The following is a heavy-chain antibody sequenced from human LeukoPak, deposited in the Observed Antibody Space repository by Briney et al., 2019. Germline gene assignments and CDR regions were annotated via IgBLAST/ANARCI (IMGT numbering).Heavy chain of an antibody. CDR1: GGSISSYY. CDR2: IYYSGST. CDR3: ARERSLRYFDWLNEFGFRHYYMDV. D-gene: IGHD3-9*01. Sequence: SETLSLTCTVSGGSISSYYWSWIRQPPGKGLEWIGYIYYSGSTNYNPSLKSRVTISVDTSKNQFSLKLSSVTAADTAVYYCARERSLRYFDWLNEFGFRHYYMDVWGKGTTVTISS. V-gene: IGHV4-59*12. J-gene: IGHJ6*03.